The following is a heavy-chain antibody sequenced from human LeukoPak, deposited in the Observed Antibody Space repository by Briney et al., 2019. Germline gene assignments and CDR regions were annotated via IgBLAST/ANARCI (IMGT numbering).Heavy chain of an antibody. V-gene: IGHV3-30-3*01. J-gene: IGHJ6*02. CDR2: ISYDGSNK. D-gene: IGHD6-13*01. Sequence: GRSLRLSCAASGFTFSSYATHWVRQAPGKGLEWVAVISYDGSNKYYADSVKGRFTISRDNSKSTLYLQMNSLRAEDTAVYYCARDRKAAYSSSWYGPGDYYGMDVWGQGTTVTVSS. CDR1: GFTFSSYA. CDR3: ARDRKAAYSSSWYGPGDYYGMDV.